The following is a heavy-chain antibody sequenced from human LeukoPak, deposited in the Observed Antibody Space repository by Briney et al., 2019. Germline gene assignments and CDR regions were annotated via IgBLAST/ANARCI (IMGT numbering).Heavy chain of an antibody. CDR2: ITAYNGNR. V-gene: IGHV1-18*01. Sequence: ASVNDSCTTSGYTFSNYGISWVRQAPGQGLEWMGWITAYNGNRLYAQRFQGRITLTTDTSTSTSYMELRSLEYDDTAIYYCARDNDKVVDHWGQGTLVTVSS. CDR3: ARDNDKVVDH. J-gene: IGHJ4*01. CDR1: GYTFSNYG. D-gene: IGHD1-1*01.